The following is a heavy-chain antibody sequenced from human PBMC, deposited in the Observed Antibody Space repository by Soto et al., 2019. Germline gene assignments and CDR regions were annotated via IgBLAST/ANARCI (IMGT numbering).Heavy chain of an antibody. CDR1: GYTFTSYG. CDR2: ISAYNGNT. D-gene: IGHD3-10*01. V-gene: IGHV1-18*01. Sequence: ASVKVSCKASGYTFTSYGISWVRQAPGQGLEWMGWISAYNGNTNYAQKLQGRVTMTTDTSTSTAYMELRSLRSDDTAVYYCARDSITMVGGVIIKNYGMDVWGQGTTVTVYS. J-gene: IGHJ6*02. CDR3: ARDSITMVGGVIIKNYGMDV.